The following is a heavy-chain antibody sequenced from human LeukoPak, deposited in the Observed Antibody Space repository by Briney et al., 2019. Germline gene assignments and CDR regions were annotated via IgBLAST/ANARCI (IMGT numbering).Heavy chain of an antibody. J-gene: IGHJ4*02. CDR1: GFTFSSYA. Sequence: PGGSLRLSCAASGFTFSSYAMSWVRQAPGKGLEWVSAISGSGSGTYYADSVKGRFTISRDKSKNTLYLQMNSLRAEDTAVYYCAEGRYYDILTGYSTHYFDYWGQGTLVTVSS. V-gene: IGHV3-23*01. CDR2: ISGSGSGT. D-gene: IGHD3-9*01. CDR3: AEGRYYDILTGYSTHYFDY.